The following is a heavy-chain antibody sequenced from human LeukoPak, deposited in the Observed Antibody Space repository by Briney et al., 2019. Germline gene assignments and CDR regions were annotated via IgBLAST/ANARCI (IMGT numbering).Heavy chain of an antibody. CDR3: AKGVAAMGDH. CDR1: GFTFSSYA. D-gene: IGHD2-2*01. V-gene: IGHV3-23*01. Sequence: PGGSLRLSCAASGFTFSSYAMTWVRQAPGKGLEWVSAISGSGGGTYYADSVKGRFTISRDNSKNTLYLQMNSLRVEDAAVYYCAKGVAAMGDHWGQGTLVTVSS. CDR2: ISGSGGGT. J-gene: IGHJ4*02.